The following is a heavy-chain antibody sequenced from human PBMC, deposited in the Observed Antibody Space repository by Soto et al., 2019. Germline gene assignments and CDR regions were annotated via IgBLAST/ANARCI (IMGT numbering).Heavy chain of an antibody. D-gene: IGHD3-22*01. V-gene: IGHV4-34*02. Sequence: QGQLQQWGAGLLKPSETLSLTCGVYGVSLSDYYWSWLRQPPGKGLEWIWEILPSGRTNSNPSLKRRVTISRDTSKSQFSLSLTSVSAADTAVYYCARLNYFDSSPFDYWGQGTLVTVSS. CDR1: GVSLSDYY. CDR2: ILPSGRT. J-gene: IGHJ4*02. CDR3: ARLNYFDSSPFDY.